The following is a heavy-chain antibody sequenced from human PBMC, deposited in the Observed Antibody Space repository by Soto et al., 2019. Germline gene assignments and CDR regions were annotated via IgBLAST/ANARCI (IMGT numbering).Heavy chain of an antibody. V-gene: IGHV3-23*01. CDR1: GFTFSNYA. J-gene: IGHJ5*02. D-gene: IGHD2-8*01. CDR2: ISGSGGST. Sequence: GGSLRLSCAASGFTFSNYAMSWVRQAPGKGLEWVSAISGSGGSTYYADSVKGRFTIPRDNSKNTLYLQMNSLRAEDTAVYYCAIKGPLYPHGNWIDLSGQGTLVTVSS. CDR3: AIKGPLYPHGNWIDL.